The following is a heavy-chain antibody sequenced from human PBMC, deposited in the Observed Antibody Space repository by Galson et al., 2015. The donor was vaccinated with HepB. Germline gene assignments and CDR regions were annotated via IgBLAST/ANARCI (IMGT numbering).Heavy chain of an antibody. CDR2: ISSSGSYI. CDR1: GFTFSSYS. D-gene: IGHD2-15*01. V-gene: IGHV3-21*01. CDR3: ARDRGYCSGGSCYSFDY. Sequence: SLRLSCAASGFTFSSYSMNWVRQPPGKGLEWVSSISSSGSYIYYADSVKGRFTISRDIAKNSLYLQMNSLRAEDTAVYYCARDRGYCSGGSCYSFDYWGQGTLVTVSS. J-gene: IGHJ4*02.